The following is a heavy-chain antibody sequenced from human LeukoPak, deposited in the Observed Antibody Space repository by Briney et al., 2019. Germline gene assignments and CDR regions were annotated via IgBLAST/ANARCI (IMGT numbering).Heavy chain of an antibody. V-gene: IGHV3-21*01. CDR2: ISSGSSYT. CDR1: GFTFSSYS. CDR3: ARGDQGSSWYLGHSDAFDI. D-gene: IGHD6-13*01. Sequence: PGGSLRLSCAASGFTFSSYSMNWVRQAPGKGLEWASSISSGSSYTYYGDSVKGRFTISRDNTKKSLYLQMNSLRAEDTAVYYCARGDQGSSWYLGHSDAFDIWGQGTMVTVSS. J-gene: IGHJ3*02.